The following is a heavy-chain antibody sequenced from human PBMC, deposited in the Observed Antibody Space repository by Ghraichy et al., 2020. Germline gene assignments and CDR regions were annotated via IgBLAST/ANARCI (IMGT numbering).Heavy chain of an antibody. V-gene: IGHV3-30*18. CDR2: TSYDGSNK. CDR1: GFTFSKYG. CDR3: AKERDTSGYYSFRGDYYGMDV. J-gene: IGHJ6*02. Sequence: GASVRLSCAASGFTFSKYGMHWVRQAPGKGLEWVAVTSYDGSNKYYADSVKGRLTISRDNSKNTLYLQVNSLRAEDTAVYYCAKERDTSGYYSFRGDYYGMDVWGQGTTVTVSS. D-gene: IGHD3-22*01.